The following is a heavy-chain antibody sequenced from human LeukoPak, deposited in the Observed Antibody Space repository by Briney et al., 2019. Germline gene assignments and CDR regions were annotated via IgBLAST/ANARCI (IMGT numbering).Heavy chain of an antibody. CDR2: IYHSGSS. V-gene: IGHV4-38-2*02. J-gene: IGHJ4*02. CDR3: TRDHAMVRGLVGY. CDR1: GYSINSGYY. Sequence: SETLSLTCTVSGYSINSGYYWGWIRQPPGKGLEWIGSIYHSGSSYYNPSLKSRVTISVDTPKNQFSLKLSSVTAADTAVYYCTRDHAMVRGLVGYWGQGTLVTVSS. D-gene: IGHD3-10*01.